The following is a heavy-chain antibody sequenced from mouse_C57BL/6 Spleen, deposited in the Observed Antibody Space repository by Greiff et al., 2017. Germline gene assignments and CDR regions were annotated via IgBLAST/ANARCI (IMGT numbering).Heavy chain of an antibody. Sequence: LVESGTELVKPGASVKLSCKASGYTFTSYWMHWVKQRPGQGLEWIGNINPSNGGTNYNEKFKSKATLTVDKSSSTAYMQRSSLTSEDSAVYYCARDYYGTRFAYWGQGTLVTVSA. J-gene: IGHJ3*01. CDR2: INPSNGGT. CDR3: ARDYYGTRFAY. V-gene: IGHV1-53*01. CDR1: GYTFTSYW. D-gene: IGHD1-1*01.